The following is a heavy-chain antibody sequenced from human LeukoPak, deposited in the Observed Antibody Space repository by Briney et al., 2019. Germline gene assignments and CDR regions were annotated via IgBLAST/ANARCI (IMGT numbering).Heavy chain of an antibody. D-gene: IGHD3-3*01. CDR3: ARVDFWSGDWYFDL. CDR1: GGSISSGGYY. Sequence: PSQTLSLTCTVSGGSISSGGYYWSWIRQPAGKGLEWIGRIYTSGSTNYNPSLKSRVTMSVDTSKNQFSLKLSSVTAADTAVYYCARVDFWSGDWYFDLWGRGTLVTVSS. J-gene: IGHJ2*01. V-gene: IGHV4-61*02. CDR2: IYTSGST.